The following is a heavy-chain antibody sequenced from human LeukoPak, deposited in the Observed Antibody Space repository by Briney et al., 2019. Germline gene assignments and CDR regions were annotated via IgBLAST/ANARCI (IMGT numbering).Heavy chain of an antibody. CDR1: GYTFTSYG. V-gene: IGHV1-18*01. Sequence: GASVKVSCKASGYTFTSYGISWVRQAPGQGLEWMGWISGYNGNTNSAQKLQGRVPMTTDTSTSTAYMELRSLRSDDTAVYYCARDRSPDFWSGDYRDAFDIWGQGTMVTVSS. J-gene: IGHJ3*02. D-gene: IGHD3-3*01. CDR2: ISGYNGNT. CDR3: ARDRSPDFWSGDYRDAFDI.